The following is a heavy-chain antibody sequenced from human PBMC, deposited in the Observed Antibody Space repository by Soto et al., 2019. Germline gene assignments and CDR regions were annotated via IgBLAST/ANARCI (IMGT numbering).Heavy chain of an antibody. CDR2: MILIYGTA. J-gene: IGHJ4*02. CDR1: GVTFSSYS. V-gene: IGHV1-69*13. CDR3: AGGPSDGGTVHY. Sequence: SVRVSCTASGVTFSSYSISWVPQAPGRGLEWMGGMILIYGTANYAHKFQGRVTITADESTSTAYMELTSLRSEDTAVYYCAGGPSDGGTVHYWGQGTLATVSP. D-gene: IGHD1-26*01.